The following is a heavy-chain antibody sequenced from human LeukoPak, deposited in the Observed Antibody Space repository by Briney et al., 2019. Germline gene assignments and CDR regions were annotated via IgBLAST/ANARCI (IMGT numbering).Heavy chain of an antibody. Sequence: GRSLKLSCAASGFTFSSYGMHWVRQAPGKGLEWVAVISYDGSNKYYADSVKGRFTISRDNSKNTLYLQMNSLRAEDTAVYYCAKDLHSGYDSYYGMDVWGQGTTVTVSS. V-gene: IGHV3-30*18. J-gene: IGHJ6*02. CDR1: GFTFSSYG. CDR2: ISYDGSNK. D-gene: IGHD5-12*01. CDR3: AKDLHSGYDSYYGMDV.